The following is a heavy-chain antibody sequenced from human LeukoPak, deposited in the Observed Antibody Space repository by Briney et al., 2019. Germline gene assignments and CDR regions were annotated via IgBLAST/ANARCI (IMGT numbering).Heavy chain of an antibody. Sequence: PSETVSLTCTVSGGSISSYYWSWIRQPPGKGLEWIGYIYYSGSTNYNPSLKSRVTISVDTSKNQFSLKLSSVTAADTAVYYCARAPVGYMDVWGKGTTVTVSS. D-gene: IGHD1-26*01. CDR3: ARAPVGYMDV. V-gene: IGHV4-59*01. CDR1: GGSISSYY. CDR2: IYYSGST. J-gene: IGHJ6*03.